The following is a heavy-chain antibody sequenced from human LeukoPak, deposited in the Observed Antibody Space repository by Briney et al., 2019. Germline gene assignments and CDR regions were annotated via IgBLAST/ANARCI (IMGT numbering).Heavy chain of an antibody. CDR1: GFTFSSYS. J-gene: IGHJ4*02. V-gene: IGHV4-34*01. D-gene: IGHD3-10*01. CDR2: INHSGST. Sequence: GSLRPSCAASGFTFSSYSMNWVRQPPGKGLEWIGEINHSGSTNYNPSLKSRVTISVDTSKNQFSLKLSSVTAADTAVYYCARGRRMVRGVLDYWGQGTLVTVSS. CDR3: ARGRRMVRGVLDY.